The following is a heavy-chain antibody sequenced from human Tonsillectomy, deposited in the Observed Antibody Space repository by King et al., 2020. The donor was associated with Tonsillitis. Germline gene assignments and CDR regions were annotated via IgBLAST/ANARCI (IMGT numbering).Heavy chain of an antibody. CDR1: GFPFDEYD. D-gene: IGHD2-15*01. V-gene: IGHV3-9*01. J-gene: IGHJ4*02. Sequence: QLVQSGGGLVQPGRSLRLSCVASGFPFDEYDMHWVRQAPGKGLEWVSGISWNGGSIGYADSVRGRLTISRDNAKKSLYLQMYSLRAEDTALYYCAKDSPNYCSGGSGYSWGYSCDYWGQGAPVTVSS. CDR2: ISWNGGSI. CDR3: AKDSPNYCSGGSGYSWGYSCDY.